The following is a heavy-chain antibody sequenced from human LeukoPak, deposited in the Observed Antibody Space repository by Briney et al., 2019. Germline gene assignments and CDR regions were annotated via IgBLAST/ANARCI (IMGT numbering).Heavy chain of an antibody. Sequence: SETLSLTCTVSGGSISSGGYYWRWIRQHPGKGLEWIGYIYYSGSTYYNPSLKSRVTISVDTSKNQFSLKLSSVTAADTAVYYCARKASPFRAFDIWGQGTMVTVSS. V-gene: IGHV4-31*03. CDR1: GGSISSGGYY. CDR2: IYYSGST. CDR3: ARKASPFRAFDI. J-gene: IGHJ3*02.